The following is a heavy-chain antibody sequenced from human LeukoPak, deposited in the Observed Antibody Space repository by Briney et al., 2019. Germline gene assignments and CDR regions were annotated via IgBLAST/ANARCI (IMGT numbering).Heavy chain of an antibody. Sequence: GGSLRLSCEASGFTFSSYIMTWVRQAPGKGLEWVAVISYDGSNKYYADSVKGRFTISRDNSKNTLYLQMNSLRAEDTAVYYCAREEGPSIAARLYYWGQGTLVTVSS. J-gene: IGHJ4*02. D-gene: IGHD6-6*01. CDR1: GFTFSSYI. V-gene: IGHV3-30*03. CDR3: AREEGPSIAARLYY. CDR2: ISYDGSNK.